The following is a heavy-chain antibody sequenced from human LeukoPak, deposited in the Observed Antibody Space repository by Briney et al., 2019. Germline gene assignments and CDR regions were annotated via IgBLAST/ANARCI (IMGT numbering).Heavy chain of an antibody. CDR2: INPNSGGT. Sequence: ASVKVSCKASGYTFTGYYMHWVRQAPGQGLEWMGRINPNSGGTNYAQKFQGRVTMARDTSISTAYMELSRLRSDDTAVYYCAITVTSQLLWYLNDAFDIWGQGTMVTVSS. CDR3: AITVTSQLLWYLNDAFDI. CDR1: GYTFTGYY. V-gene: IGHV1-2*06. D-gene: IGHD2-2*01. J-gene: IGHJ3*02.